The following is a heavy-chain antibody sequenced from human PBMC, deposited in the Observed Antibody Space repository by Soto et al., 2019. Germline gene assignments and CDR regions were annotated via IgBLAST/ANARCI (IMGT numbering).Heavy chain of an antibody. V-gene: IGHV4-59*08. D-gene: IGHD2-15*01. CDR3: ARRWGSAADY. CDR1: GGSISSYY. Sequence: PSXTLSLTCTVSGGSISSYYWSWIRQPPGKGLEWIGYIYYSGSTNYNPSLKSRVTISVDTSKNQFSLKLSSVTAADTAVYYCARRWGSAADYWGQGTLVTVSS. J-gene: IGHJ4*02. CDR2: IYYSGST.